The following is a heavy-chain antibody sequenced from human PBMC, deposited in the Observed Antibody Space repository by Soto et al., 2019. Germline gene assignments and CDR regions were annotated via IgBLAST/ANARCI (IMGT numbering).Heavy chain of an antibody. J-gene: IGHJ4*02. D-gene: IGHD2-15*01. CDR1: GFTFSSYG. CDR3: AKDAYGGNDY. CDR2: ISYDGSNK. V-gene: IGHV3-30*18. Sequence: QVQLVESGGGVVQPGRSLRLSCAASGFTFSSYGMHWVRQAPGKGLEWVAVISYDGSNKYYADSVKGRFTISRDNSKNTLYLQMNSLRAEDTAVYYCAKDAYGGNDYWGQGTLVTVSS.